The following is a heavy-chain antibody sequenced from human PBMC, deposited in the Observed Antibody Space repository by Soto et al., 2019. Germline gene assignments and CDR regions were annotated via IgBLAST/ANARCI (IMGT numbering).Heavy chain of an antibody. CDR3: ARVVLNTIFGVVIIRGWFDP. Sequence: QVQLVQSGAEVKKPGSSVKVSCKASGGTFSSYAISWVRQAPGQGLEWIGGIIPIFGTANYAQKFQGRVTITADEPTSTAYMELSSLRSEDTAVYYCARVVLNTIFGVVIIRGWFDPWGQGTLVTVSS. CDR1: GGTFSSYA. V-gene: IGHV1-69*12. CDR2: IIPIFGTA. J-gene: IGHJ5*02. D-gene: IGHD3-3*01.